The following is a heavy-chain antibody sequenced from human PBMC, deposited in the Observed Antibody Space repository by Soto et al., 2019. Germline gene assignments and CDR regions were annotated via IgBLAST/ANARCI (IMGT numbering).Heavy chain of an antibody. J-gene: IGHJ5*02. CDR1: GYTFTSYG. V-gene: IGHV1-18*01. CDR2: ISPYNDNT. Sequence: ASVKVSCKASGYTFTSYGISWVRQAPGQGIKWMGWISPYNDNTNYAQKFQGRVTITADESTSTAYMELSSLRSEDTAVYYCARGRRYYDSSGYDNWFDPWGQGTLVTVSS. D-gene: IGHD3-22*01. CDR3: ARGRRYYDSSGYDNWFDP.